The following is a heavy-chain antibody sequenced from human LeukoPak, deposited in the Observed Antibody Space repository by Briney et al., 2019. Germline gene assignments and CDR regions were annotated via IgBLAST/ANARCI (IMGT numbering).Heavy chain of an antibody. D-gene: IGHD3-10*01. CDR1: GFTFSSYA. CDR2: ISYDGSNK. CDR3: ARDHCYGSGSDY. Sequence: GGSLRLFCAASGFTFSSYAMHWVRQAPGKGLEWVAIISYDGSNKYYADSVKGRFTISRDNSKNTLYLQMNSLRAQDTAVYYCARDHCYGSGSDYWGQGTLVTVSS. J-gene: IGHJ4*02. V-gene: IGHV3-30*04.